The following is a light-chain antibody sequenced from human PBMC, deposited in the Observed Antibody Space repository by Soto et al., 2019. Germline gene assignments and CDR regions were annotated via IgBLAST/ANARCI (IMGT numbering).Light chain of an antibody. V-gene: IGKV3-11*01. CDR3: HQRGSWPRGT. CDR2: DAS. CDR1: QSVSSY. Sequence: EIVLTQSPATLSLSPGETATLSCRASQSVSSYLAWYQQKSGQAPRLLIDDASNRATGIPDRFRGSGSGTDFTLTISTLEPEDSAVYYCHQRGSWPRGTFGQGTKVDIK. J-gene: IGKJ1*01.